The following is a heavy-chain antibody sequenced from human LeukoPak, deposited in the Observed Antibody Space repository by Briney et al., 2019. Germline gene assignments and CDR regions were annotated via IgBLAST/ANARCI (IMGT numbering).Heavy chain of an antibody. V-gene: IGHV3-48*01. CDR2: ISSSSSTI. J-gene: IGHJ4*02. CDR3: AREWWGSVDY. D-gene: IGHD2-21*01. Sequence: PGGSLRLSCAASGFTFSSYSMNWVRQAPGKGLEWVSYISSSSSTIYYADSVKGRFTISRDNAKNSLYLQMNSLRAEDTAVYYCAREWWGSVDYWGQGTLVTVSS. CDR1: GFTFSSYS.